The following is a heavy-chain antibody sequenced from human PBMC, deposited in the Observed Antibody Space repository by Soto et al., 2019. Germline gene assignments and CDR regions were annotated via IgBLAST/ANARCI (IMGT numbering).Heavy chain of an antibody. J-gene: IGHJ4*02. Sequence: ASVKVSCKASGYTFTDYYIHLLRQAPGQGPEWMAWINPNSGVTKYAQKFQGRVTMTRDTSINTVYMELSSLTSDDAAVYYCARGEASAWYSYYFDYWGQGTLVTVSS. CDR3: ARGEASAWYSYYFDY. CDR2: INPNSGVT. CDR1: GYTFTDYY. D-gene: IGHD6-13*01. V-gene: IGHV1-2*02.